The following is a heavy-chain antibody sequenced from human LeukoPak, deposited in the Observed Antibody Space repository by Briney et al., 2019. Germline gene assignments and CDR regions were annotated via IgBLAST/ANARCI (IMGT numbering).Heavy chain of an antibody. CDR2: IYTGGGT. CDR1: GFIISGNY. V-gene: IGHV3-66*01. J-gene: IGHJ4*02. Sequence: GGSLRLSCAVSGFIISGNYMSWVRQAPGKGLDWVSVIYTGGGTDYADYVKGRFTISRDTSKNTLYLQMNSLRAEDTAVYYCARGHGKGGKGTLVPFP. CDR3: ARGHGK.